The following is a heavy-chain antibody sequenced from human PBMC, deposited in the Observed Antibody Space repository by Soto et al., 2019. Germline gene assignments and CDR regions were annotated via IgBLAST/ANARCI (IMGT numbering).Heavy chain of an antibody. J-gene: IGHJ6*03. Sequence: GGSLRLSCAASGFTFSSYWMHWVRQAPGKGLVWVSRINSDGSSTSYADSVKGRFTISRDNAKNTLYLQMNSLRAEDTAVYYCARDGGGAGYSSSWTPFPQQNYYYYYMDVWGKGTTVTVSS. V-gene: IGHV3-74*01. CDR3: ARDGGGAGYSSSWTPFPQQNYYYYYMDV. CDR2: INSDGSST. D-gene: IGHD6-13*01. CDR1: GFTFSSYW.